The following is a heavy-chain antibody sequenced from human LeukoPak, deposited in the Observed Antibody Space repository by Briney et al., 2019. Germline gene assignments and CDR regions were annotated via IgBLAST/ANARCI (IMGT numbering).Heavy chain of an antibody. CDR1: GFTFSSYA. CDR3: NYDFWSGYNRLDY. CDR2: ISGSGSGSAGNT. J-gene: IGHJ4*02. Sequence: GGSLRLSCAASGFTFSSYAVSWVRQAPGKWLEWVSTISGSGSGSAGNTYYADSVKGRFTISRDNSKNTLYLQMNSLRAEDTAIYYCNYDFWSGYNRLDYWGQGTLVTVSS. V-gene: IGHV3-23*01. D-gene: IGHD3-3*01.